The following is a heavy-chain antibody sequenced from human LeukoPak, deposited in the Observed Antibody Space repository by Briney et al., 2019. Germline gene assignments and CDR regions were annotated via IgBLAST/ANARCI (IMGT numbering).Heavy chain of an antibody. CDR1: GYSFTSHW. J-gene: IGHJ4*02. CDR3: ATVRTYGDYAMNY. Sequence: GESLKISCKGSGYSFTSHWIGWVRQMPGKGLEWMGIIYPGDSDTRYSPSFQGQVTISADKSISTAYLQWSSLKASDTGMYYCATVRTYGDYAMNYWGQGTLVTVSS. V-gene: IGHV5-51*01. D-gene: IGHD4-17*01. CDR2: IYPGDSDT.